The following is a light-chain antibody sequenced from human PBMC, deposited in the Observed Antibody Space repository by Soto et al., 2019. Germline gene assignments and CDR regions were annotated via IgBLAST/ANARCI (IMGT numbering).Light chain of an antibody. CDR1: SSDIGGYNY. CDR2: DVT. Sequence: QSALTQPRSVSGSPGQSVTISCTGTSSDIGGYNYVSWYQQHPGKAPKPMIYDVTKRPSGVPDLFSGSKSGNTASLTISGLQAENEADYYCCSYAGSYTWVFGGGTKLTVL. V-gene: IGLV2-11*01. J-gene: IGLJ3*02. CDR3: CSYAGSYTWV.